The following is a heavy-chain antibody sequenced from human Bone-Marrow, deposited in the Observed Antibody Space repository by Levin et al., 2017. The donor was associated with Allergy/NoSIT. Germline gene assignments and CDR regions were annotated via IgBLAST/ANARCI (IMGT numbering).Heavy chain of an antibody. V-gene: IGHV1-2*06. D-gene: IGHD2-2*01. CDR1: GYTFTGYY. Sequence: ASVKVSCKASGYTFTGYYIHWLRQAPGQGLEWLGRINPDRGGTSFAQKFQGRVTMTRDTSINTAYMDLTRLDSDDTAIYFCASGVVLADTFDIWGQGTVVTVSS. CDR3: ASGVVLADTFDI. CDR2: INPDRGGT. J-gene: IGHJ3*02.